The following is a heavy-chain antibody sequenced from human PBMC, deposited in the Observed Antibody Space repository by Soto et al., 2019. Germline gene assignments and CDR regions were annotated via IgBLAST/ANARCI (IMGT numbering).Heavy chain of an antibody. CDR1: GGSISSYY. CDR3: ASGPTVHIPWGSYRAGYFDY. Sequence: SETLSLTCTVSGGSISSYYWSWIRQPPGKGLEWIGYIYYSGSTNYNPSLKSRVTISVDTSKNQFSLKLSSVTAADTAVYYCASGPTVHIPWGSYRAGYFDYWGQGTLVTVSS. CDR2: IYYSGST. D-gene: IGHD3-16*02. V-gene: IGHV4-59*01. J-gene: IGHJ4*02.